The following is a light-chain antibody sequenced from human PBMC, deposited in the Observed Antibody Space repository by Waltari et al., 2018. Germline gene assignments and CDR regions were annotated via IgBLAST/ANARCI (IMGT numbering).Light chain of an antibody. CDR2: SNN. CDR1: SSNIGSKS. V-gene: IGLV1-44*01. J-gene: IGLJ2*01. Sequence: QSVLTQPPSVSGTPGQRVSFSCSGSSSNIGSKSVNWYQQVPGTAPKLLIYSNNQRPSGGPYRFSCSKSGTSASLATSCLQSEDEADYYCATWDDSRNGLFGGGTRLTVL. CDR3: ATWDDSRNGL.